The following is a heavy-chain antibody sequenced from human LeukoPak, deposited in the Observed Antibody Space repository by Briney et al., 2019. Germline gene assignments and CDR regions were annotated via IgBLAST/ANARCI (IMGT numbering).Heavy chain of an antibody. CDR3: ARGNCSSTSCYRSPFDY. Sequence: SVKVSCKASGGTFSSYAISWVRQAPGQGLEWMGGIIPIFGTANYAQKFQGRDTITADKSTSTAYMELSSLRSEDTAVYYCARGNCSSTSCYRSPFDYWGQGTLVTVSS. D-gene: IGHD2-2*01. J-gene: IGHJ4*02. CDR1: GGTFSSYA. V-gene: IGHV1-69*06. CDR2: IIPIFGTA.